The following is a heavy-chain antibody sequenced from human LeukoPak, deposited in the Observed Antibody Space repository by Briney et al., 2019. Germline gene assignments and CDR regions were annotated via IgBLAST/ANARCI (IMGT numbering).Heavy chain of an antibody. CDR3: AKVLSQGSTNSWINWFDP. CDR1: GFTFNNYA. V-gene: IGHV3-23*01. CDR2: ISSSGHRT. J-gene: IGHJ5*02. D-gene: IGHD6-13*01. Sequence: GGSLRLSCAASGFTFNNYAMNWVRQAPGKGLEWVSAISSSGHRTFYADSVEGRFTISRDNSKNTLYLQMNSLRAEDTAVYSCAKVLSQGSTNSWINWFDPWGQGTLVTVSS.